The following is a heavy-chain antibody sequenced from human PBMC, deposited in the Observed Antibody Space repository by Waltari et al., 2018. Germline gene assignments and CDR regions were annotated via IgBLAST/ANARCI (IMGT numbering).Heavy chain of an antibody. J-gene: IGHJ6*03. V-gene: IGHV4-59*01. CDR1: GPPITTYY. Sequence: QVQLLESGPRLGKPSETLSLTCSVSGPPITTYYWRWIRQSPGKGLEWIGYIYHSGSTVYNPSLRSRATISVDTSKNQFSLKVTSVTAADTAVYYCARDSGMEHGLSSGSWFYYMDVWGKGTTVTVSS. D-gene: IGHD3-10*01. CDR3: ARDSGMEHGLSSGSWFYYMDV. CDR2: IYHSGST.